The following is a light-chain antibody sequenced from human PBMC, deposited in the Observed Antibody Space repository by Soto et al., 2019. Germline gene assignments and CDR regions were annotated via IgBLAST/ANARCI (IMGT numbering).Light chain of an antibody. J-gene: IGLJ1*01. CDR2: EVS. CDR3: SSYTSSSTYV. Sequence: QSALTQPASVSGSPGQSITISCTGTSSDVGGYNYVSWYQQHPGKAPKLMIYEVSNRPSEVSNRFTGSKSGNTASLTISGLQAEDEDDYYCSSYTSSSTYVFGTGTKVTVL. CDR1: SSDVGGYNY. V-gene: IGLV2-14*01.